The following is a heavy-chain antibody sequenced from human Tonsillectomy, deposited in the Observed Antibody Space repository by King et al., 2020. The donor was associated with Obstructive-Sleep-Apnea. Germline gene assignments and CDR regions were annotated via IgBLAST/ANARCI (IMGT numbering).Heavy chain of an antibody. CDR1: GFTFSSYA. CDR3: AKEFLVVTAIGSAEYFQH. Sequence: VQLVESGGGLVQPGGSLRLSCAASGFTFSSYAMSWVRQAPGKGVEWVSASSGSGGSTYYAASVKGRFTISRDNSKNTLYLQMKSMRAEDTAVYSCAKEFLVVTAIGSAEYFQHWGQGTLVTVSS. J-gene: IGHJ1*01. CDR2: SSGSGGST. D-gene: IGHD2-21*02. V-gene: IGHV3-23*04.